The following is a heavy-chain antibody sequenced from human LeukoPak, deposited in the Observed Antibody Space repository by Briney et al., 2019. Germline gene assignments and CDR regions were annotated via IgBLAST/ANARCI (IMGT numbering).Heavy chain of an antibody. CDR2: IWYDGSNK. V-gene: IGHV3-33*01. Sequence: GGSLRLSCAASGFTFSSYGMHWVRQAPGKGLEWVAVIWYDGSNKYYADSVKGRFTISRDNSKNTLYLQMNSLRAEDTAVYYCARGPDDYGDYEEVDYWGQGTLVTVSS. J-gene: IGHJ4*02. CDR3: ARGPDDYGDYEEVDY. CDR1: GFTFSSYG. D-gene: IGHD4-17*01.